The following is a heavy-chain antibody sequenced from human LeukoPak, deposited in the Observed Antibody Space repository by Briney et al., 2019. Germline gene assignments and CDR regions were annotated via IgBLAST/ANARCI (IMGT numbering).Heavy chain of an antibody. CDR3: AKSQGYSSS. CDR2: ISYDGSNK. V-gene: IGHV3-30*18. D-gene: IGHD6-13*01. CDR1: GFTFSSYG. Sequence: PGGSLRLPCAASGFTFSSYGMHWVRQAPGKGLEWVAVISYDGSNKYYADSVKGRFTISRDNSKNTLYLQMNSLRAEDTAVYYCAKSQGYSSSWGQGTLVTVSS. J-gene: IGHJ4*02.